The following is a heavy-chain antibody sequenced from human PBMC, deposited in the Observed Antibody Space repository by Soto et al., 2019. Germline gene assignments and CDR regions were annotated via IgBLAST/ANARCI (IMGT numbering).Heavy chain of an antibody. V-gene: IGHV3-48*02. CDR3: ARYYYDSSGYDGMDV. CDR1: GFKISSSS. CDR2: ISDSGSNT. Sequence: EVQLVESGGGFVQPGGSLRLSCAAFGFKISSSSMNWVRQAPVRGLVWVAYISDSGSNTLYADSVKGRFTVSRETAKNSLYLQMSGLRDEDRAVYYCARYYYDSSGYDGMDVWGQGTTVTVSS. D-gene: IGHD3-22*01. J-gene: IGHJ6*02.